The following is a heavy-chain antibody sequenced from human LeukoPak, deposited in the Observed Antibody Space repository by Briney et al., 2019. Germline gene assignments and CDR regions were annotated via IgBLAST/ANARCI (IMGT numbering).Heavy chain of an antibody. J-gene: IGHJ4*02. D-gene: IGHD3-22*01. CDR2: ISGSGGST. CDR3: AKRDGGITMN. V-gene: IGHV3-23*01. Sequence: GGSLRLSCAASGFTVSSNYMSWVRQAPGKGLEWVSAISGSGGSTYYADSVKGRFTISRDNSKNTLYLQTNSLRAEDTAVYYCAKRDGGITMNWGQGTLVTVSS. CDR1: GFTVSSNY.